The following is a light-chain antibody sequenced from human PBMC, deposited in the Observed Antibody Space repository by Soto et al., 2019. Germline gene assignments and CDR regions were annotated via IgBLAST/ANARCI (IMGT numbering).Light chain of an antibody. Sequence: QSALTQPASVSGSPGQSITISCMGTHSDIGSYDLVSWYQQFPGKAPKLIIYENTRRPSGVSDRFSGSKSGNTASLTISGLQPEDESDYYCCSYAGNRIFVFGGGTKVTVL. V-gene: IGLV2-23*01. CDR2: ENT. CDR3: CSYAGNRIFV. J-gene: IGLJ3*02. CDR1: HSDIGSYDL.